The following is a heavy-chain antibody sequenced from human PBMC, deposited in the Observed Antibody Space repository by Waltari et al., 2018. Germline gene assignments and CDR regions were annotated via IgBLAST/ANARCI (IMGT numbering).Heavy chain of an antibody. CDR2: MNPNSGNT. CDR3: ARKGVSSPAFDI. V-gene: IGHV1-8*03. CDR1: GYTFTSYD. D-gene: IGHD3-3*01. J-gene: IGHJ3*02. Sequence: QVQLVQSGAEVKKPGASVKVSCKASGYTFTSYDINWVRQATGQGLEWMGWMNPNSGNTGYAQKFQGRVTITRDTSISTAYMELSRLRSDDTAVYYCARKGVSSPAFDIWGQGTMVTVSS.